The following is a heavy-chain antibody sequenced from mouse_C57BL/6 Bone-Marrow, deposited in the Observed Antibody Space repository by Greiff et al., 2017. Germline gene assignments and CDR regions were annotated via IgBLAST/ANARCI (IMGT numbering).Heavy chain of an antibody. J-gene: IGHJ2*01. CDR2: IDPSDSYT. Sequence: QVQLQQPGAELVMPGASVKLSCKASGYTFTSYWMHWVKQRPGQGLEWIGEIDPSDSYTNYNQKFKGKSTLTVDKSSSTAYMQLSSLTSEDSAVYYCARSRVYYYGSSQYDCDYWGQGTTLTVSS. CDR3: ARSRVYYYGSSQYDCDY. V-gene: IGHV1-69*01. CDR1: GYTFTSYW. D-gene: IGHD1-1*01.